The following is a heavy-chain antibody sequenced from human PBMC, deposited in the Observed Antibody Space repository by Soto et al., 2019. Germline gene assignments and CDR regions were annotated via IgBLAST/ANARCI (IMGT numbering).Heavy chain of an antibody. CDR2: IYYSGST. D-gene: IGHD2-15*01. J-gene: IGHJ6*02. V-gene: IGHV4-30-4*01. CDR1: GGSISSDDYY. CDR3: ARATCSGGACQQYFYYGLDV. Sequence: QVQLQESGPGLVKPSQTLSLTCTVSGGSISSDDYYWSWIRQPPVKGLEWIGYIYYSGSTYYNPSLKSRVTISVDTDKNQFSLNLSSVTAADTAMFYCARATCSGGACQQYFYYGLDVWGQGTTVTVSS.